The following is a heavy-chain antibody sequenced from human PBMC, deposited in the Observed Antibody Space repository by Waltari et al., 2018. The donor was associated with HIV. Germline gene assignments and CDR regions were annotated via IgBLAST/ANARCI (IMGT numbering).Heavy chain of an antibody. CDR3: ARLGSHLDFDY. V-gene: IGHV4-39*01. CDR1: GGSSRIVPYY. J-gene: IGHJ4*02. Sequence: QLQLQESVPGLVKPSETLSLTCPAPGGSSRIVPYYWAWIRQPPGKGLVWIGSIYYSGSTYYNPSLKSRVTMSVDTSKNQFSLKLSSVTAADTAVYYCARLGSHLDFDYWGQGTLVTVSS. CDR2: IYYSGST. D-gene: IGHD3-16*01.